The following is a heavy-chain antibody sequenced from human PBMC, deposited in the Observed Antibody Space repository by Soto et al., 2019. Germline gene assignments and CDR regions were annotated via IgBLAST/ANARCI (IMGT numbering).Heavy chain of an antibody. CDR2: IYYSGSP. CDR1: GGSISSGGYY. D-gene: IGHD6-19*01. CDR3: ARDFTDSSGPTLGMGV. V-gene: IGHV4-31*03. J-gene: IGHJ6*02. Sequence: QVQLQESGPGLVKPSQTLSLTCTVSGGSISSGGYYWSWIRQHPGKGLEWIGYIYYSGSPYYNPSPKSRVTISVDTSKNQFSLKLRSVTAADTAVYYCARDFTDSSGPTLGMGVWGQGTTVTVSS.